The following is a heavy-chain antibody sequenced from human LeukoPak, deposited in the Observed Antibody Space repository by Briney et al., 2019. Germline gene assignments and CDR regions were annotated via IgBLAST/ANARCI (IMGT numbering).Heavy chain of an antibody. V-gene: IGHV1-2*02. CDR2: INPNRGGT. CDR3: ARDPRYCSSTSCRSWNWFDP. D-gene: IGHD2-2*01. J-gene: IGHJ5*02. Sequence: APVKVSYKASGYTFTGYYMHWVRQAPGQGREWMGWINPNRGGTNYAQKFQGRVNITSDTSISTAYMELSRLRSDDTAVYYCARDPRYCSSTSCRSWNWFDPWGQGTLVIVSS. CDR1: GYTFTGYY.